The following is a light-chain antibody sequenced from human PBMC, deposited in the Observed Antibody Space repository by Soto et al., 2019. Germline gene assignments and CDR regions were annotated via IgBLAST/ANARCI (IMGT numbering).Light chain of an antibody. J-gene: IGKJ4*01. CDR2: AAT. CDR3: QQANSFPLT. Sequence: EIQMTQSPSYMSTSVGDRITITCRASQGISSYLAWYQQKPGKAPKLLINAATSLQPGVPSRFSGSGSGTDFTLTISSLQPEDFATYYCQQANSFPLTFGGGTKVDI. CDR1: QGISSY. V-gene: IGKV1-12*01.